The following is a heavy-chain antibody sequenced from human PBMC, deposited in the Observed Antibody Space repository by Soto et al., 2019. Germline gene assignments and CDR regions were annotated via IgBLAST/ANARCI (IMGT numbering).Heavy chain of an antibody. CDR3: ARVIPVEWWDSTPPRGFDY. V-gene: IGHV3-7*05. CDR2: IKQDGSEK. J-gene: IGHJ4*02. Sequence: EVQLVESGGGLVQPGGSLRLSCAASGFTFSSYWMSWVRQAPGKGLEWVANIKQDGSEKYYVDSVKGRFTISRDNAKNSLYLQMNSLRAEDTAVCYCARVIPVEWWDSTPPRGFDYWGQGTLVTVSS. D-gene: IGHD3-3*01. CDR1: GFTFSSYW.